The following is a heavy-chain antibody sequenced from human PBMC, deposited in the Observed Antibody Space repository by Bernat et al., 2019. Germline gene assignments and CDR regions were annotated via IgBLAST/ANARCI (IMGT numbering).Heavy chain of an antibody. CDR1: GFTFSSYA. CDR3: ARDALRSVDYYYYGMDV. D-gene: IGHD4-17*01. J-gene: IGHJ6*02. V-gene: IGHV3-30-3*01. CDR2: ISYDGSNK. Sequence: QVQLVESGGGVVQPGRSLRLSCAAPGFTFSSYAMHWVRQAPGKGLEWVAVISYDGSNKYYADSVESRFTISRDNSNNTLYLQMNSLRAEDTAVYYCARDALRSVDYYYYGMDVWGQGTTVTVSS.